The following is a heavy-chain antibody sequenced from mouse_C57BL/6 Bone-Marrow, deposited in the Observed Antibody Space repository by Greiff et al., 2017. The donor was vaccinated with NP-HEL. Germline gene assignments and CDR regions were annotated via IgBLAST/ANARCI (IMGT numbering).Heavy chain of an antibody. Sequence: QVLESGGGLVKPGGSLKLSCAASGFTFSSYAMSWVRQTPEKRLEWVATISDGGSYTYYPDNVKGRFTISRDNAKNNLYLQMSHLKSEDTAMYYCARGNLSFDYWGQGTTLTVSS. CDR3: ARGNLSFDY. V-gene: IGHV5-4*01. CDR1: GFTFSSYA. D-gene: IGHD1-1*01. J-gene: IGHJ2*01. CDR2: ISDGGSYT.